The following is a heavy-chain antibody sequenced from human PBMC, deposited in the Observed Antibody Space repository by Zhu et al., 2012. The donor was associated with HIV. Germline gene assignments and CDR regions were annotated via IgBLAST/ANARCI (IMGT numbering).Heavy chain of an antibody. Sequence: QVQLQESGPGLVKPSETLSLTCAVSIYSISSGYYWGWIRQPPGKGLEWIGSIYHSGSAYYNPSLKSRVIISVDTSKNQFSLRLSSVTAADTAVYYCARLVGRVACCRGGDNW. CDR2: IYHSGSA. D-gene: IGHD2-21*01. CDR3: ARLVGRVACCRGGDNW. J-gene: IGHJ5*01. V-gene: IGHV4-38-2*01. CDR1: IYSISSGYY.